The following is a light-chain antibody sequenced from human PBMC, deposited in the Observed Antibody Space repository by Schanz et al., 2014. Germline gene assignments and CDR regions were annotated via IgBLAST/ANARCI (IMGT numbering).Light chain of an antibody. CDR2: GAS. Sequence: DIVLTQSPGTLSLSPGERATLSCWASQSVSSNSIVWYQQKPGQAPRLLIYGASTRAAGIPDSFSGSGSGTDFTLSISRLEPEDFAVYYCQRYGGFGGGTKVEMK. V-gene: IGKV3-20*01. CDR3: QRYGG. CDR1: QSVSSNS. J-gene: IGKJ4*01.